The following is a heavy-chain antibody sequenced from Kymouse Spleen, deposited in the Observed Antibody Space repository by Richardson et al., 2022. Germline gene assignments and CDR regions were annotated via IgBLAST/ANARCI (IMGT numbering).Heavy chain of an antibody. CDR3: AKDMGYDILTGLDY. D-gene: IGHD3-9*01. Sequence: EVQLVESGGGLVQPGRSLRLSCAASGFTFDDYAMHWVRQAPGKGLEWVSGISWNSGSIGYADSVKGRFTISRDNAKNSLYLQMNSLRAEDTALYYCAKDMGYDILTGLDYWGQGTLVTVS. CDR1: GFTFDDYA. CDR2: ISWNSGSI. J-gene: IGHJ4*02. V-gene: IGHV3-9*01.